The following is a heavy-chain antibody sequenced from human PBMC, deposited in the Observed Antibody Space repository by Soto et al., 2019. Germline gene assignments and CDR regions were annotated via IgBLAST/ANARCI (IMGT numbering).Heavy chain of an antibody. CDR1: GFTFSNYG. D-gene: IGHD2-2*01. CDR2: IWFDGSDK. Sequence: QVQLVESGGGVVQPGRSLRLSCAASGFTFSNYGMHWVRQARGKGLEWVALIWFDGSDKYYADSVKGRFTMSRDNSKNTVYLQMNSLRAEDTAMYYCARLYCSSPSCYSVGAFEIRGQGTMVTVSS. CDR3: ARLYCSSPSCYSVGAFEI. V-gene: IGHV3-33*01. J-gene: IGHJ3*02.